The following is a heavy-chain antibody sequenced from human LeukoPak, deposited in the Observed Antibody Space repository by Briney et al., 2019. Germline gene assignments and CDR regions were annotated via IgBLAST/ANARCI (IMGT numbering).Heavy chain of an antibody. D-gene: IGHD3-22*01. CDR1: GFTFSSYW. CDR3: AKARRYYYDSSGYYFDY. CDR2: ISSDGRST. V-gene: IGHV3-74*01. J-gene: IGHJ4*02. Sequence: GGSLRLSCAASGFTFSSYWMHWVRHAPGKGLVWVSRISSDGRSTTYADSVKGRFTISRDNSKNTLYLQMNSLRAEDTAVYYCAKARRYYYDSSGYYFDYWGQGTLVTASS.